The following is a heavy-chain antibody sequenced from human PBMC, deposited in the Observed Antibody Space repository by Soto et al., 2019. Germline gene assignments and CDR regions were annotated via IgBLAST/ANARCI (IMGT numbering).Heavy chain of an antibody. CDR2: INHSGST. J-gene: IGHJ4*02. CDR3: ARDPRTDYFDY. Sequence: SETLSLTCAVYGGSFSGYYWSWIRQPPGKGLEWIGEINHSGSTNYNPSLKSRVTISVDTSKNQFSLKLSSVTAADTAVYYCARDPRTDYFDYWGQGTLVTVSS. CDR1: GGSFSGYY. V-gene: IGHV4-34*01.